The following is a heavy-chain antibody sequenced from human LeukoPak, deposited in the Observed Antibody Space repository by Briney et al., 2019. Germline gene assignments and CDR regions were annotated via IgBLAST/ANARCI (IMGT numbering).Heavy chain of an antibody. V-gene: IGHV3-23*01. CDR3: AKDGSIVVVPAATHDY. Sequence: GGSLRLSCAASGFTFSSYAMSWVRQAPGKGLEWVSAISGSGGSTYYADSVKGRFTISRDNSKNTLYLQMNSLRAEDTAVYYCAKDGSIVVVPAATHDYWGQGTLVTVSS. D-gene: IGHD2-2*01. J-gene: IGHJ4*02. CDR1: GFTFSSYA. CDR2: ISGSGGST.